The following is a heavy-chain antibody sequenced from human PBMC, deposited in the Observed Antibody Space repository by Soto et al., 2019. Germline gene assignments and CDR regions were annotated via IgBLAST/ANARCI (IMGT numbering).Heavy chain of an antibody. CDR3: ARAPGAYSNPPLYYFDY. CDR1: GFTFSDYY. J-gene: IGHJ4*02. CDR2: ISSSGSTI. D-gene: IGHD4-4*01. V-gene: IGHV3-11*01. Sequence: QVQLVESGGGLVKPGGSLRLSCAASGFTFSDYYMSWIRQAPGRGLEWVSYISSSGSTIYYADSVKGRFTISRDNAKTSLYLQMNSLRAEDTVVYYCARAPGAYSNPPLYYFDYWGQGTLVTVSS.